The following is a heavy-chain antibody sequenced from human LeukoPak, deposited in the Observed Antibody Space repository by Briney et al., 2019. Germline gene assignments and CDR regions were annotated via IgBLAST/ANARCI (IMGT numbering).Heavy chain of an antibody. CDR1: GFTFSSYG. CDR2: IRYDGSNK. Sequence: GGSLRLSCAASGFTFSSYGMHWVRQAPGKGLEWVAFIRYDGSNKYYADSVKGRFTISRDNSKNTLYLQMNSLRAEDTAVYYCAKGPITMIVGVMTYFDYWGQGTLVTVSS. CDR3: AKGPITMIVGVMTYFDY. V-gene: IGHV3-30*02. J-gene: IGHJ4*02. D-gene: IGHD3-22*01.